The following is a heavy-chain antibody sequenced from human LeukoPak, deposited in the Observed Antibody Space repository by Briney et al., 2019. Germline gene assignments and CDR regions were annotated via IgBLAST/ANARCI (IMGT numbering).Heavy chain of an antibody. CDR3: AKGKGTMVRGVLDY. D-gene: IGHD3-10*01. V-gene: IGHV3-9*01. CDR2: ISWNSGSI. CDR1: GFTFDDYA. J-gene: IGHJ4*02. Sequence: GGSLRLSCAASGFTFDDYAMHWVRQAPGKGLEWVSGISWNSGSIGYADSVKGRFTISRDNAKNSLYLQMNSLRAEDTALYYCAKGKGTMVRGVLDYWGQGTLVTVSS.